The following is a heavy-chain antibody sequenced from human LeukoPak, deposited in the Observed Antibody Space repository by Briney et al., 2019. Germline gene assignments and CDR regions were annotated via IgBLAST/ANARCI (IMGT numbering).Heavy chain of an antibody. D-gene: IGHD4-17*01. CDR1: GFTISSYG. V-gene: IGHV3-30*03. CDR3: ARQIRHDDAFDI. Sequence: GGSVRLSSAASGFTISSYGMNWVRQAPGQGLEWVAVISYDGSNKYYADSVKGRFTISRDNSKNTLYLQMNSLTAEDTAVYYCARQIRHDDAFDIWGQGTMVTVSS. J-gene: IGHJ3*02. CDR2: ISYDGSNK.